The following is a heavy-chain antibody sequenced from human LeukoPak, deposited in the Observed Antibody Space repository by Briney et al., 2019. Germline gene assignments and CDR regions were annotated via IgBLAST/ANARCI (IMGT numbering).Heavy chain of an antibody. V-gene: IGHV4-31*03. D-gene: IGHD2-2*02. CDR3: ARGLVVPAAIAPYFGY. J-gene: IGHJ4*02. Sequence: SETLSLTCTVSGGSISSGGYYWSWIRQHPGKGLEWIGYIYYSGSTYYNPSLKSRVTISVDTSKNQFSLKLSSVTAADTAVYYCARGLVVPAAIAPYFGYWGQGTLVTVSS. CDR1: GGSISSGGYY. CDR2: IYYSGST.